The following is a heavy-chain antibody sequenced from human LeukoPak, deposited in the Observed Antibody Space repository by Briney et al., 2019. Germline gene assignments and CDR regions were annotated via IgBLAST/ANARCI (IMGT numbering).Heavy chain of an antibody. CDR3: ASTKGYCTGGSCYPGS. V-gene: IGHV4-31*02. D-gene: IGHD2-15*01. J-gene: IGHJ5*02. CDR1: DGSLTRGGYS. Sequence: TQSPTWTVPDGSLTRGGYSSSWIRPHPGKGLEWNGYIYYGGSTSYYPSLQSRVTISVDTSKKQFSLKLSSVSAADTALYYCASTKGYCTGGSCYPGSWGQGTLVTVSS. CDR2: IYYGGST.